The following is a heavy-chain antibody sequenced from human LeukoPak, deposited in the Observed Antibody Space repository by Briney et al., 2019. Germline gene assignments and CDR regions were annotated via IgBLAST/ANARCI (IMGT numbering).Heavy chain of an antibody. V-gene: IGHV3-33*01. CDR2: IWYDGSNE. D-gene: IGHD3-10*01. J-gene: IGHJ4*02. CDR3: AREVSNGSATRGGFDY. Sequence: GRSLRLSCAASGFTFSSYGMHGVRQAPGKGLEWVAVIWYDGSNEYYADSVKGRFTISRDNSKNTLYLQMNSLRAEDTAVYYCAREVSNGSATRGGFDYWGQGTLVTVSS. CDR1: GFTFSSYG.